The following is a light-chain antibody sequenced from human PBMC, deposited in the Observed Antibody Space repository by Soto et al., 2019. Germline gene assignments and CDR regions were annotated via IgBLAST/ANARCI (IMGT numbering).Light chain of an antibody. J-gene: IGKJ4*01. CDR1: QSVGGN. CDR3: HQRSNWPPFT. Sequence: EIVLTQSPATLSLSPGERATLSCRASQSVGGNLDWYQQKPGQAPRLLIYDASNRASGIPARFSGSGSGTDFTLTISSLEPEDLAVYYCHQRSNWPPFTFGGGTKVEIK. V-gene: IGKV3-11*01. CDR2: DAS.